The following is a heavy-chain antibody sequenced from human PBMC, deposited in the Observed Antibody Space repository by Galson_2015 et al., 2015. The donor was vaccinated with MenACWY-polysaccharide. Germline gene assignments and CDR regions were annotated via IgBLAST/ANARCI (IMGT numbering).Heavy chain of an antibody. CDR2: ICGSGSN. D-gene: IGHD3-3*01. V-gene: IGHV4-61*02. CDR1: GGSISSGTYY. Sequence: TLSLGCLVSGGSISSGTYYWRWIRRSAGEGLEWIGRICGSGSNNHNPPLRSRVTMSIDTSKNHFSLELSSVTAADTAVYYCTRATFGLYGMDIWGQGTMVTVSS. J-gene: IGHJ6*02. CDR3: TRATFGLYGMDI.